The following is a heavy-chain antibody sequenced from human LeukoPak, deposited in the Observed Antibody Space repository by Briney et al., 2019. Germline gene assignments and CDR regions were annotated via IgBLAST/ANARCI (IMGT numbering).Heavy chain of an antibody. V-gene: IGHV4-39*01. Sequence: PSETLSLTCAVSGDSISSSSYFWGWIRQPPGKGLEWIGSTPYSGSASYNPSLKSRVIISIDTSKNQLSLEVRSVTAADTAVYYCARPARDGDYYYWGQGTLVTVSS. D-gene: IGHD2/OR15-2a*01. CDR1: GDSISSSSYF. CDR3: ARPARDGDYYY. CDR2: TPYSGSA. J-gene: IGHJ4*02.